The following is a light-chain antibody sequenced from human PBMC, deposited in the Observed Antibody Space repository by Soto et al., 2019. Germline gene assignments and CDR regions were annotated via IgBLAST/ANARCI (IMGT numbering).Light chain of an antibody. V-gene: IGKV3-15*01. CDR2: GAS. Sequence: EIVMTQSPATLSVSPGERATLSCRASQSVGSNLAWYQQKPGQAPRLLIYGASTRATGIPFKFIGSGSGTEFTLNISSLQSEDFAVYYCQQYNNWPSLTFGGGTKVDIK. CDR1: QSVGSN. CDR3: QQYNNWPSLT. J-gene: IGKJ4*01.